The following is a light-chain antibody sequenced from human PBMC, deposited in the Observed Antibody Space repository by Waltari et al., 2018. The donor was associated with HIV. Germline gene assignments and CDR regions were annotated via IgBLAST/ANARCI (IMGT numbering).Light chain of an antibody. J-gene: IGKJ3*01. CDR3: MQVLQTPYT. CDR1: QSLLHRNGYHY. CDR2: LGS. Sequence: DIVMTQSPLSLSVTPGEPPSISCRSSQSLLHRNGYHYLDWYLQKPGQSPQLLIYLGSNRASGVPDRFSGSGSGTDFTLKISRVEAEDVGVYYCMQVLQTPYTFGPGTKVDIK. V-gene: IGKV2-28*01.